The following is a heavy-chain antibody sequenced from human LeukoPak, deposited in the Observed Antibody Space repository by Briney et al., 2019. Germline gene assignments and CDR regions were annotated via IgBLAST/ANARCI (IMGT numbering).Heavy chain of an antibody. Sequence: PGGSLRLSCAASGFTFSRNWMHWVRQVPGKGLVWVSRINSDGSITKYADSVKGRFTISRDNSRNTLYLQMNSLRAEDTAVYYRARADRYGTTWYGRVDYWGQGTLVTVSS. D-gene: IGHD6-13*01. CDR2: INSDGSIT. J-gene: IGHJ4*02. V-gene: IGHV3-74*03. CDR1: GFTFSRNW. CDR3: ARADRYGTTWYGRVDY.